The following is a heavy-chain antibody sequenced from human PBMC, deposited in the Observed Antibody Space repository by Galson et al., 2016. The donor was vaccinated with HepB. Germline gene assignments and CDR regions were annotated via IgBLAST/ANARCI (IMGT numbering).Heavy chain of an antibody. V-gene: IGHV4-4*01. D-gene: IGHD3-16*01. J-gene: IGHJ4*02. CDR2: VSNKGKT. Sequence: ETLSLTCGVSSGYITNSNYWSWVRQPPGKGLEWIGEVSNKGKTNFNPPLASRLSMSFDMSTNEASLRLNFMTAEDTATYFCTRESGAFVPFGFWGQGAPVVVSS. CDR3: TRESGAFVPFGF. CDR1: SGYITNSNY.